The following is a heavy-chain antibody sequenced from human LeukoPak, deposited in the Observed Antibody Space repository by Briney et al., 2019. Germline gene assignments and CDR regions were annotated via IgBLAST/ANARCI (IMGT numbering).Heavy chain of an antibody. CDR2: ISSSGSTM. Sequence: GGSLRLSCVASGFTFSNYEMNWGRRAPGKGLEWVSSISSSGSTMYYADSVKGRFNISRDHAKNSLYLHMNSLRAEDTAIYYCAKIKIGSGWYGAIDYWGQGTLVTVSS. J-gene: IGHJ4*02. V-gene: IGHV3-48*03. CDR1: GFTFSNYE. CDR3: AKIKIGSGWYGAIDY. D-gene: IGHD6-19*01.